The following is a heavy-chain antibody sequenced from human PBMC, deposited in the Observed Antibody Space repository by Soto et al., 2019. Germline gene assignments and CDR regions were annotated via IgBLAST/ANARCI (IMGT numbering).Heavy chain of an antibody. CDR2: IGAADDP. CDR3: ARAYSGRLPRRADYYFAMDV. D-gene: IGHD2-21*01. J-gene: IGHJ6*02. Sequence: EAQLVESGGGVVQPGGSLRLSCAASGFTSSAYDMHWVRQATGKGLEWVSAIGAADDPYYLGSVKGRFTISRENARNSVYLQMNNLRAGDTAVYYCARAYSGRLPRRADYYFAMDVWGQGTTVTVSS. CDR1: GFTSSAYD. V-gene: IGHV3-13*05.